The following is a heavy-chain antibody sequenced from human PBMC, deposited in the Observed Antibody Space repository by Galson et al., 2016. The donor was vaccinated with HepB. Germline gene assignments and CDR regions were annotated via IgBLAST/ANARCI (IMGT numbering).Heavy chain of an antibody. D-gene: IGHD3-9*01. V-gene: IGHV3-23*01. Sequence: SLRLSCAASGFAFSSFAINWVRQAPGTGLEWVSGISGSGGTTYHADSVTGRFTISRDNSKNTLYLHMNSLRPEDTAGYYCAREGACTYYYILTGYSPPDAFDVWGQGTMVTVSS. CDR1: GFAFSSFA. CDR2: ISGSGGTT. CDR3: AREGACTYYYILTGYSPPDAFDV. J-gene: IGHJ3*01.